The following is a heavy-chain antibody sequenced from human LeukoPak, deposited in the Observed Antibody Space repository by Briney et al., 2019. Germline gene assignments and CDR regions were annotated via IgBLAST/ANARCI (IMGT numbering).Heavy chain of an antibody. CDR1: GASISSYY. V-gene: IGHV4-4*07. J-gene: IGHJ4*02. CDR2: LYISGST. D-gene: IGHD3-10*01. Sequence: PSETLSLTCTVSGASISSYYYNWIRQTAGGGLGWIGRLYISGSTDYNPSLKSRVTISVDTSNNQFSLKLNSVTAADTAVYFCARDLSGSLYFDYWGQGVLVTVSS. CDR3: ARDLSGSLYFDY.